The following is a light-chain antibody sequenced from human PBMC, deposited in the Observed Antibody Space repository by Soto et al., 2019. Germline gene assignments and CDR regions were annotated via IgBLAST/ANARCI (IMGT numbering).Light chain of an antibody. J-gene: IGLJ1*01. Sequence: SVLTQPASVSGSPGQSITISCTGTSSDVGSYNLVSWYQQHPGKAPKVMIYEVSKRPSGVPNRFSGSKSGNTAPLTISGLQAEDEADYYCCSYAGSSTYVFGTGTKVTVL. CDR2: EVS. CDR3: CSYAGSSTYV. V-gene: IGLV2-23*02. CDR1: SSDVGSYNL.